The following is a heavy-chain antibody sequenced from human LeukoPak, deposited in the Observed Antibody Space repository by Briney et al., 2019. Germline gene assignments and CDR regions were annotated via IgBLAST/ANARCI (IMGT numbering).Heavy chain of an antibody. CDR3: ARSKGGGGSGFDP. D-gene: IGHD2-15*01. Sequence: GASVKVSCKASGYAFTGYYMHWVRQAPGQGLEWMGWINPNSGGTNYAQKFQGRVTMTRDTSISTAYMELSRLTSADTAVYYCARSKGGGGSGFDPWGQGTLVTVSS. CDR2: INPNSGGT. V-gene: IGHV1-2*02. J-gene: IGHJ5*02. CDR1: GYAFTGYY.